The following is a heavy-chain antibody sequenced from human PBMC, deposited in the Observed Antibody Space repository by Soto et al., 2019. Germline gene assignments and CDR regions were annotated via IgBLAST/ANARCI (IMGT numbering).Heavy chain of an antibody. CDR3: ARIESGRSHFDY. CDR1: GYKFTSDW. J-gene: IGHJ4*02. V-gene: IGHV5-51*01. Sequence: GESLKISCKASGYKFTSDWIGWVRQMPGKGLEWMGIIYPSDSDTRYSPSFQGQVTLSADKSITTAYLQWSSLKASDTAIYYCARIESGRSHFDYWGQGTLVTVSS. D-gene: IGHD3-10*01. CDR2: IYPSDSDT.